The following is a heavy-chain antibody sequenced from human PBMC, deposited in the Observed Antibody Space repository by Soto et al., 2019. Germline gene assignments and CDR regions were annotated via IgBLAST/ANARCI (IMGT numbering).Heavy chain of an antibody. CDR2: IHWNSGSI. Sequence: EVQLVESGGGLVQPGRSLRLSCAASGFTFDDYAMHWVRQAPGKGLEWVSGIHWNSGSIGYADSVKGRFTVSRDNAKNSLYLQMNSLRAEDTALYYCAKEKRGMITFGGIIVSWGQGTLVTVSS. J-gene: IGHJ5*02. CDR1: GFTFDDYA. CDR3: AKEKRGMITFGGIIVS. D-gene: IGHD3-16*02. V-gene: IGHV3-9*01.